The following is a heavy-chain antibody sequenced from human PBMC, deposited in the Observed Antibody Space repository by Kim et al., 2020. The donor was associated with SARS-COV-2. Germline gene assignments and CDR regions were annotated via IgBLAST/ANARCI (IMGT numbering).Heavy chain of an antibody. CDR2: ISYDGSNK. CDR1: GFTFSSYA. V-gene: IGHV3-30*04. CDR3: ARVQGGYDILTGYYQAYYFDY. D-gene: IGHD3-9*01. Sequence: GGSLRLSCAASGFTFSSYAMHWVRQAPGKGLEWVAVISYDGSNKYYADSVKGRFTISRDNSKNTLYLQMNSLRAEDTAVYYCARVQGGYDILTGYYQAYYFDYWGQGTLVTVSS. J-gene: IGHJ4*02.